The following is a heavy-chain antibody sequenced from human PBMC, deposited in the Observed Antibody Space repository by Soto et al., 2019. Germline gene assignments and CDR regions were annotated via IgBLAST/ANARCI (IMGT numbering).Heavy chain of an antibody. J-gene: IGHJ4*02. CDR1: GFTFSSYW. V-gene: IGHV3-74*01. CDR3: VIDLSVTTKFDY. D-gene: IGHD4-17*01. CDR2: INGDGTTT. Sequence: EVLLVESGGGLVQPGGSLRLSCAASGFTFSSYWMHWVRQAPGKGLVWVSRINGDGTTTGYADFVKGRFSISRDSAKNTLYLQMNSLRAEDTAVYYCVIDLSVTTKFDYWGQGTLVTVSS.